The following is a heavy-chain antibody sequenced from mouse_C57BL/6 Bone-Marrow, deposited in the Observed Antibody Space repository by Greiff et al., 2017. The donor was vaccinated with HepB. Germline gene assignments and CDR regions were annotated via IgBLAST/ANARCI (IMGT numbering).Heavy chain of an antibody. V-gene: IGHV3-6*01. D-gene: IGHD1-1*01. CDR3: ARGPYYYGSSYDAMDY. CDR1: GYSITSGYY. J-gene: IGHJ4*01. Sequence: ESGPGLVKPSQSLSLTCSVTGYSITSGYYWNWIRQFPGNKLEWMGYISYDGSNNYNPSLKNRISITRDPSKNQFFLKLNSVTTEDTATYYCARGPYYYGSSYDAMDYWGQGTSVTVSS. CDR2: ISYDGSN.